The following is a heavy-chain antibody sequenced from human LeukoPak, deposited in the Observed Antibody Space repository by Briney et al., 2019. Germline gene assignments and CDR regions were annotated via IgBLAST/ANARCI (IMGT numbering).Heavy chain of an antibody. Sequence: GESLKISCKGSGYNFGVHWIGWVRQMPGKGLEWIGIIYPGDSGTRYSPSFQGQVTISADKSFGTAYLQWSSLKASDTAMYYCARRSPVGAIPNAFDIWGQGTMVTVSS. V-gene: IGHV5-51*01. CDR1: GYNFGVHW. CDR3: ARRSPVGAIPNAFDI. CDR2: IYPGDSGT. D-gene: IGHD1-26*01. J-gene: IGHJ3*02.